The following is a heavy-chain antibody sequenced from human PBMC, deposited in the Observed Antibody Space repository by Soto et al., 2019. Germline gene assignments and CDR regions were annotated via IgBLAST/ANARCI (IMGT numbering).Heavy chain of an antibody. V-gene: IGHV1-3*01. J-gene: IGHJ4*02. CDR1: GYTFTSYT. CDR3: ARDGAVAGEYGH. Sequence: ASVKVSCKAPGYTFTSYTMHWVRQAPGQRLEWMGWINAVNGNTEYSQKFQGRVIITRDTSASTAYMDLSSLISEDTAVYYCARDGAVAGEYGHWGQGTLVTVSS. D-gene: IGHD6-19*01. CDR2: INAVNGNT.